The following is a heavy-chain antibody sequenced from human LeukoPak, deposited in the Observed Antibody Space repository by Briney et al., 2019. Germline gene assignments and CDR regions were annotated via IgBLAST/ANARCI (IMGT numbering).Heavy chain of an antibody. CDR3: ARDLLATDAFDI. V-gene: IGHV3-11*01. CDR1: GFTFSDYY. CDR2: ISGSGSTI. J-gene: IGHJ4*02. D-gene: IGHD3-3*02. Sequence: GGSLRLSCAASGFTFSDYYMSWIRQAPGKGLEWVSYISGSGSTIYYADSVKGRFTISRDNAKNSLYLQMNSLRAEDTAVYYCARDLLATDAFDIWGQGTLVTVSS.